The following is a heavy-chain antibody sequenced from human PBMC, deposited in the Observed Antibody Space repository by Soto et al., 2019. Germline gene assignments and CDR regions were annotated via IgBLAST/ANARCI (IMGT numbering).Heavy chain of an antibody. CDR2: IYYSGST. V-gene: IGHV4-30-4*01. Sequence: SETLSLTCTVSGGSISSGDYYWSWIRQPPGKGLEWIGYIYYSGSTYYNPSLKSRVTISVDTSKNQFSLKLSSVTAADTAVYYCARAVDIVATIGYYYYGMDVWGQGTTVTVSS. J-gene: IGHJ6*02. D-gene: IGHD5-12*01. CDR1: GGSISSGDYY. CDR3: ARAVDIVATIGYYYYGMDV.